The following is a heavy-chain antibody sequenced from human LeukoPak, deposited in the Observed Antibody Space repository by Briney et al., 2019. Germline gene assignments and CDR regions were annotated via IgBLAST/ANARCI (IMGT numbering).Heavy chain of an antibody. V-gene: IGHV1-69*13. D-gene: IGHD2-2*01. CDR1: GYTFTSYG. J-gene: IGHJ4*02. Sequence: GASVKVSCKASGYTFTSYGISWVRQAPGQGLEWMGGIIPIFGTANYAQKFQGRVTITADESTSTAYMELSSLRSEDTAVYYCARDFCSTSCNLGYWGQGTLVTVSS. CDR3: ARDFCSTSCNLGY. CDR2: IIPIFGTA.